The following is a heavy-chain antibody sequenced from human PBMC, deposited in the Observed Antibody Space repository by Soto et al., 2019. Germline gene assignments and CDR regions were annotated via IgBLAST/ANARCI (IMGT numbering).Heavy chain of an antibody. CDR3: VRGSKDSYPGSRIFDF. V-gene: IGHV3-23*01. Sequence: PGGSLRLSCAASGFTFTTYAMSWVRQAPGKGLEWVSSITTGGASTYYADSVKGRFTISRDNSKNTLYLQMNSLRAEDTAVYFCVRGSKDSYPGSRIFDFWGRGTLVTVSS. CDR1: GFTFTTYA. D-gene: IGHD3-10*01. J-gene: IGHJ4*02. CDR2: ITTGGAST.